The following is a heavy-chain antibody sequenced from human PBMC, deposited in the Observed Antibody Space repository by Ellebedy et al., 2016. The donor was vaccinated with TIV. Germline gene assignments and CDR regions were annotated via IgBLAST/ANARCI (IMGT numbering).Heavy chain of an antibody. Sequence: MPSETLSLTCAVYGGSFSNYYWNWIRQPPGKGLEWVGEINYSGSTNYNPSLKSRINISVDTAKNQLSLNLSSVTAADTAVYYCARGNNQFDSWGQGTLVSVSS. CDR1: GGSFSNYY. CDR3: ARGNNQFDS. D-gene: IGHD1-14*01. V-gene: IGHV4-34*01. J-gene: IGHJ4*02. CDR2: INYSGST.